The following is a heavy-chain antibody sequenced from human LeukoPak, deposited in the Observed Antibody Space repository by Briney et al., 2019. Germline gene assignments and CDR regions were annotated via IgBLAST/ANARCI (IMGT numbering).Heavy chain of an antibody. V-gene: IGHV3-9*01. D-gene: IGHD1-26*01. CDR3: ARERSGSFLIDY. J-gene: IGHJ4*02. CDR2: ICGGSI. Sequence: GGSLRLSCAASGFTFDDYAMHWVRQAPGKGLEWVSVICGGSIVYADSVKGRFTISRDNAKNSLYLQMNSLRAEDTALYYCARERSGSFLIDYWGQGTLVTVSS. CDR1: GFTFDDYA.